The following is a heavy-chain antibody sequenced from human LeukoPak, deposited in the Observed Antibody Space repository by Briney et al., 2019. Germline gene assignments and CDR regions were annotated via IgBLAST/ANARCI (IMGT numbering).Heavy chain of an antibody. CDR2: ISGSGDTT. D-gene: IGHD6-25*01. Sequence: GGSLRLSCAASGFTFSGYAMGWVRQAPGKGLEWVSGISGSGDTTHYADSVKGRFTLSRDNSKNTLYLQMNSLRAEDTAIYYCAKAYSSGRYDWFDPWGQGTLVTVSS. CDR3: AKAYSSGRYDWFDP. CDR1: GFTFSGYA. V-gene: IGHV3-23*01. J-gene: IGHJ5*02.